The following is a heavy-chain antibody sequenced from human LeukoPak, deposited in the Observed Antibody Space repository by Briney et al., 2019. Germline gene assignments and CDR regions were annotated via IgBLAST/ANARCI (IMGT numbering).Heavy chain of an antibody. V-gene: IGHV4-59*01. Sequence: SETLSLTCTVSGDSISNYYWSWIRQPPGKGLEWIGYVYYSGSTNYNPSLKSRVTISVDTSKNQFSLRLSSVTAADTAVYYCARDLVSGYYGSGSYSYYFDYWGQGTLVTVSS. CDR2: VYYSGST. J-gene: IGHJ4*02. CDR1: GDSISNYY. D-gene: IGHD3-10*01. CDR3: ARDLVSGYYGSGSYSYYFDY.